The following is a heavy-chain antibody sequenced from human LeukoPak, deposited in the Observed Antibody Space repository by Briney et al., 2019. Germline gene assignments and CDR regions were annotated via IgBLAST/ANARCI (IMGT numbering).Heavy chain of an antibody. CDR1: GGTFSNYA. D-gene: IGHD2/OR15-2a*01. V-gene: IGHV1-69*06. J-gene: IGHJ4*02. CDR2: IIPIFGTA. CDR3: ARTRGSHISMAYLDY. Sequence: ASVKVSCKASGGTFSNYAISWVRQAPGQGLEWMGGIIPIFGTANYAQKFRGRVTITADKSTRTAYMELSSLRSEDTAVYYCARTRGSHISMAYLDYWGQGTLVTVSS.